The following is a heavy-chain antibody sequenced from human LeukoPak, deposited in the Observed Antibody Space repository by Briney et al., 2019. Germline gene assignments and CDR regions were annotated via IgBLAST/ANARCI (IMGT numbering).Heavy chain of an antibody. J-gene: IGHJ3*02. V-gene: IGHV3-11*06. Sequence: GSLRLSCAASGFTFSDYYMSWIRQAPGKGLEWVSYISSSSSYTNYADSVKGRFTISRDNAKNSLYLQMNSLRAGDTAVYYCARVGRGSYGAFDIWGQGTMVTVSS. D-gene: IGHD4-17*01. CDR1: GFTFSDYY. CDR3: ARVGRGSYGAFDI. CDR2: ISSSSSYT.